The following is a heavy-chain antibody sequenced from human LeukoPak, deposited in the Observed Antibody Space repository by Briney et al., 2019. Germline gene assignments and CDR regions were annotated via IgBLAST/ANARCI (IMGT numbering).Heavy chain of an antibody. Sequence: GASVKVSCKVSGYTLTELSMHWVRQAPGKGLEWMGGFDPEDGETIYAQKFQGRVTMTEDTSTDTAYMELSSLRSEDTAVNYCATLEITMVRGVIIISGFDYWGQGTLVTVSS. V-gene: IGHV1-24*01. CDR2: FDPEDGET. J-gene: IGHJ4*02. CDR1: GYTLTELS. D-gene: IGHD3-10*01. CDR3: ATLEITMVRGVIIISGFDY.